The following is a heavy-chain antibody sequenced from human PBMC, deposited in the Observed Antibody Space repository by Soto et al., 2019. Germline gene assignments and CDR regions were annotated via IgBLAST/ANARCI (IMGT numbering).Heavy chain of an antibody. CDR2: ISAYNGNT. J-gene: IGHJ6*02. D-gene: IGHD6-6*01. V-gene: IGHV1-18*04. Sequence: ASVKVSCKASGYTFTSYGISWVRQAPGQGLEWMGWISAYNGNTNYAQQLQGRVTMTTDTSPSTAYMELMSLRSDDTSVYYCARGRRDGSNKLVSAYYGMDVWGQGTTVTVSS. CDR1: GYTFTSYG. CDR3: ARGRRDGSNKLVSAYYGMDV.